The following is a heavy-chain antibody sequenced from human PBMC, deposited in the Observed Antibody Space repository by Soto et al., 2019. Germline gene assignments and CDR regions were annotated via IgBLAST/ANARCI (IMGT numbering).Heavy chain of an antibody. D-gene: IGHD2-2*01. Sequence: QVQLVQSGAEVKKPGASVKVSCKASGGTFSSYTISWVRQAPGQGLEWMGRIIPILGIANYAQKFQGRVTITADKSTSSAYMGLSSLRSEDTAVYYCARGHCSSTSCYHHYYYYMDVWGKGTTVTVSS. V-gene: IGHV1-69*02. J-gene: IGHJ6*03. CDR3: ARGHCSSTSCYHHYYYYMDV. CDR2: IIPILGIA. CDR1: GGTFSSYT.